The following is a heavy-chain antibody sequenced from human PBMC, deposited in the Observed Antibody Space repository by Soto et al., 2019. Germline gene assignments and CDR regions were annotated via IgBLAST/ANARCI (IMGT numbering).Heavy chain of an antibody. J-gene: IGHJ6*03. D-gene: IGHD2-2*02. CDR2: IYSGGST. CDR1: GFTVSSNY. CDR3: ARGGCSSTSCYTNYYYYMDV. Sequence: GGSLRLSCAASGFTVSSNYMSWVRQAPGKGLEWVSVIYSGGSTYYADSVKGRFTISRHNSKNTLYLQMNSLRAEDTAVYYCARGGCSSTSCYTNYYYYMDVWGKGTTVTVSS. V-gene: IGHV3-53*04.